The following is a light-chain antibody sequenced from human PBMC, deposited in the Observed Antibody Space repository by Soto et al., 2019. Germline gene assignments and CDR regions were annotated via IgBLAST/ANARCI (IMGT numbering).Light chain of an antibody. CDR1: QSVSRN. V-gene: IGKV3-15*01. CDR2: GAF. J-gene: IGKJ4*01. Sequence: EIVMTQSPVTLSVSPGERATLSCRASQSVSRNLAWYQQKPGQAPRLLIYGAFTRATGVPAMFSGSGCGAEFTLTISSRRAADAAVFYCQQYNGWPSLSLGGGTKVETK. CDR3: QQYNGWPSLS.